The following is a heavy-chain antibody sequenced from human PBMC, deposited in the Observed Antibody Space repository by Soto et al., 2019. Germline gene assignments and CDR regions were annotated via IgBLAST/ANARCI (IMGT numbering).Heavy chain of an antibody. CDR2: INAGNGNT. J-gene: IGHJ6*02. CDR3: ARHVPAAGYYYGMDV. Sequence: GASVKVSCKASGYTFTSYAMHWVRQAPGQRLEWMGWINAGNGNTKYSQKFQGRVTITRDTSASTAYMELSSLRSEDTAVYYCARHVPAAGYYYGMDVWGQGTTVTVSS. V-gene: IGHV1-3*01. CDR1: GYTFTSYA. D-gene: IGHD2-2*01.